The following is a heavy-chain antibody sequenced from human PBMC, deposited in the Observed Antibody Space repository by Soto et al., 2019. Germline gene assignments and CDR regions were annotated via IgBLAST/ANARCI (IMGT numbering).Heavy chain of an antibody. CDR2: IYYSGST. V-gene: IGHV4-59*01. J-gene: IGHJ4*02. CDR3: ASTKVGIGRGWYGIFDY. D-gene: IGHD6-19*01. CDR1: GGSISSYY. Sequence: KASETLSLTCTVSGGSISSYYWSWIRQPPGKGLEWIGYIYYSGSTNYNPSLKSRVTISVDTSKNQFSLKLSSVTAADTAVYYCASTKVGIGRGWYGIFDYWGQGTLVTVSS.